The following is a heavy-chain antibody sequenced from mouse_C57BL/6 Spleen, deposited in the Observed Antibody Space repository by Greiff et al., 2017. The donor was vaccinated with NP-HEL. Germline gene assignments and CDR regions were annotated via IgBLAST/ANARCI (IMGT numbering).Heavy chain of an antibody. CDR2: ISNGGGST. Sequence: EVHLVESGGGLVQPGGSLKLSCAASGFTFSDYYMYWVRQTPEKRLEWVAYISNGGGSTYYPDTVKGRFTISRDNAKNTLYLQMSRLKSEDTAMYYCARQVTTVGYFDVWGTGTTVTVSS. D-gene: IGHD1-1*01. CDR3: ARQVTTVGYFDV. CDR1: GFTFSDYY. V-gene: IGHV5-12*01. J-gene: IGHJ1*03.